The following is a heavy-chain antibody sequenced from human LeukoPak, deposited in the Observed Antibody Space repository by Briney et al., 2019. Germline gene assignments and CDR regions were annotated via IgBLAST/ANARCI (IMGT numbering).Heavy chain of an antibody. D-gene: IGHD1-14*01. CDR1: GFTFGGYG. CDR2: IAYDGSRA. Sequence: GGSLRLSCAGSGFTFGGYGMHRFRQTPGKGLEWVAVIAYDGSRAFYADSVKGRFTISRDNSKNTMSVQMDDLRAEDTAVYYCTRYNNDHFDYWGQGTLVTVSS. V-gene: IGHV3-33*01. J-gene: IGHJ4*02. CDR3: TRYNNDHFDY.